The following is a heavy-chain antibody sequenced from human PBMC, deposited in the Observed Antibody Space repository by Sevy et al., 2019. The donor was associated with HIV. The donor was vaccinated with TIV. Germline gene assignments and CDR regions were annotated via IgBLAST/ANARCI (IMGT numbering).Heavy chain of an antibody. CDR3: TTSTGGAYCGGDCYSPPYYYYYMDV. CDR1: GFTFGDYA. CDR2: IRSKAYGGTT. D-gene: IGHD2-21*02. J-gene: IGHJ6*03. V-gene: IGHV3-49*03. Sequence: GGSLRLSCTASGFTFGDYAMSWFRQAPGKGLEWVGFIRSKAYGGTTEYAASLKGRFTISRDDSKSIAYLQMNSLKTEDTAVYYCTTSTGGAYCGGDCYSPPYYYYYMDVWGKGTTVTVSS.